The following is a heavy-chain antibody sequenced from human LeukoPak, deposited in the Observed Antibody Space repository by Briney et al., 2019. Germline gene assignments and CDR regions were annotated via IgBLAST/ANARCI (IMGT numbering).Heavy chain of an antibody. V-gene: IGHV3-30*02. J-gene: IGHJ4*02. CDR2: IRYDGTNK. D-gene: IGHD4-23*01. CDR1: GFTFSSYG. CDR3: ARSGYGGDSSPFDY. Sequence: GGSLRLSCAASGFTFSSYGMHWVRQAPGKGLEWVAFIRYDGTNKYYADSVKGRFTISRDNSKNTLYLQMNSLRAEDTAVYYCARSGYGGDSSPFDYWGQGTLVTVSS.